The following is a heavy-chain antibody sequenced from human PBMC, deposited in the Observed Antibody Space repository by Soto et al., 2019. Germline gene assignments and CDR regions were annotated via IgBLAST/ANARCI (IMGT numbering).Heavy chain of an antibody. J-gene: IGHJ4*02. V-gene: IGHV1-69*13. CDR2: IIPIFGTA. CDR1: GGTFSSYA. D-gene: IGHD1-26*01. CDR3: ASPPTRGSPPA. Sequence: SVKVSCKASGGTFSSYAISWVRQAPGQGLEWMGGIIPIFGTANYAQKFQGRVTITADESTSTAYMELSSLRCEDTAVYYCASPPTRGSPPAWGQGTLVTVSS.